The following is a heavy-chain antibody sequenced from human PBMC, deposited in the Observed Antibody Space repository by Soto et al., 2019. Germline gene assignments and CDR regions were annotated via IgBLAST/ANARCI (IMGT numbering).Heavy chain of an antibody. Sequence: EVQLLESGGALVQPGGSLRLSCAASGFTFRNYAMSWVRQAPGKGLEWVSRISGNGGDINYADSVKGRFTISRDNAKNTLYLQMKSLRAEDTAVYYCAKRGDIVEVSRTFVGYGMDVWGQGTTVTVSS. V-gene: IGHV3-23*01. D-gene: IGHD2-2*01. J-gene: IGHJ6*02. CDR2: ISGNGGDI. CDR3: AKRGDIVEVSRTFVGYGMDV. CDR1: GFTFRNYA.